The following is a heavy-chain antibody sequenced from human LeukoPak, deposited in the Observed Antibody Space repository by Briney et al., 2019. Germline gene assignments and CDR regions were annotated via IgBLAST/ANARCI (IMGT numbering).Heavy chain of an antibody. Sequence: SETLSLTCAVYGGSFSGYYWSWIRQPPGKGLEWIGEINHSGSTNNNPSLKSRVTISVDTSKNQFSLKLSSVTAADTAVYHCATRPPGYSSGWYRYWGQGTLVTVSS. CDR2: INHSGST. CDR1: GGSFSGYY. D-gene: IGHD6-19*01. J-gene: IGHJ4*02. V-gene: IGHV4-34*01. CDR3: ATRPPGYSSGWYRY.